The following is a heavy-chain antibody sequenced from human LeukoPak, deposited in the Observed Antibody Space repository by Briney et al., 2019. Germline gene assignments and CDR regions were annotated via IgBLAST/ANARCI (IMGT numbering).Heavy chain of an antibody. D-gene: IGHD3-10*01. J-gene: IGHJ5*02. CDR3: AREIRITMVRGVRWFDP. Sequence: GGSLRLSCAASGFTFSSYAMSWVRQAPGKGLEWVSAISASGGSTNYTDSVKGRFTISRDNSKNTLYLQMNSLRAEDTAVYYCAREIRITMVRGVRWFDPWGQGTLVTVSS. CDR1: GFTFSSYA. V-gene: IGHV3-23*01. CDR2: ISASGGST.